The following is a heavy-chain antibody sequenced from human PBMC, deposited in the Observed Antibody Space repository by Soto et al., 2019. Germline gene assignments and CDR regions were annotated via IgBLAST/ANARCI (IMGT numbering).Heavy chain of an antibody. CDR1: GFTFSSYG. CDR2: IWYDGSNK. J-gene: IGHJ4*02. D-gene: IGHD6-19*01. V-gene: IGHV3-33*01. Sequence: QVQLVESGGGVVQPGRSLRLSCAASGFTFSSYGMHWVRQAPGKGLEWVAVIWYDGSNKYYADSVKGRFTISRDNSKSTLYLQMNSLRAEDTAVYYCARGVAGLFDYWGQGTLVTVSS. CDR3: ARGVAGLFDY.